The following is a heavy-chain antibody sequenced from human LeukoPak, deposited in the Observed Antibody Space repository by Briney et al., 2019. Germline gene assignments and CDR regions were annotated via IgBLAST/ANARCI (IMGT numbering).Heavy chain of an antibody. Sequence: GASVKVSCKASGYHFTGYHVHWVRQAPGQGLEWMGRISTDSGDADIAQKFQGRVTMTRDTSISTAYMELSRLTSDDSAVYYCAGLGSTVKGGIDPWGQGTSVTVSS. CDR1: GYHFTGYH. CDR3: AGLGSTVKGGIDP. CDR2: ISTDSGDA. J-gene: IGHJ5*02. V-gene: IGHV1-2*02. D-gene: IGHD3-16*01.